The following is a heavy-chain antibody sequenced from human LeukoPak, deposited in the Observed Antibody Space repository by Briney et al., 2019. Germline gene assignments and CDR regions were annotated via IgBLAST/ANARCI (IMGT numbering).Heavy chain of an antibody. CDR1: GYSFSNYY. D-gene: IGHD1-26*01. J-gene: IGHJ4*02. V-gene: IGHV5-51*06. CDR3: ASRTGSYYTFDS. Sequence: GETLKISCTGSGYSFSNYYIDWVRQMPGKGLEWMGVMYPVGSDIRYSPSFQGQATISADQSIDTAYLQWSSLKASDSAMYYCASRTGSYYTFDSWGQGTLVTVSS. CDR2: MYPVGSDI.